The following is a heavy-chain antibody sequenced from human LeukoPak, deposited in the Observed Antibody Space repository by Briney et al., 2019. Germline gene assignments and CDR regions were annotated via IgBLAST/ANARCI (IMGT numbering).Heavy chain of an antibody. CDR2: ISYSGST. Sequence: PSETLSLTCTVSGGSIGSYYWSWIRQPPGKGLEWIGFISYSGSTNYNPSLKSRVTISVDTSKNQFSLKLSSVTAADTAVYYCAREAVAGGSGSNYYYYGMDVWGQGTTVTVSS. CDR1: GGSIGSYY. CDR3: AREAVAGGSGSNYYYYGMDV. V-gene: IGHV4-59*01. D-gene: IGHD3-10*01. J-gene: IGHJ6*02.